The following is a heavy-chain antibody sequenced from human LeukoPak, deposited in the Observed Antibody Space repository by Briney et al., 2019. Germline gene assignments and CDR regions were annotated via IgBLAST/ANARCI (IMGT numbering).Heavy chain of an antibody. Sequence: SGTLSLTCAVSGGSISSSNWWSWVRQPPGKGLEWIGEIYHSGSTNYNPSLKSRVTISVDTSKNQFSLKLSSVTAADTAVYYCASSRRGDAFDIWGQGTMVTVSS. V-gene: IGHV4-4*02. CDR1: GGSISSSNW. CDR3: ASSRRGDAFDI. J-gene: IGHJ3*02. D-gene: IGHD3-10*01. CDR2: IYHSGST.